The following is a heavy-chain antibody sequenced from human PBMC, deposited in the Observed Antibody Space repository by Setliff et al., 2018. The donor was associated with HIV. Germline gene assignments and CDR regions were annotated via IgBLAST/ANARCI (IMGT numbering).Heavy chain of an antibody. J-gene: IGHJ4*02. CDR3: ARGVRDNSGWSSYYFDY. CDR2: IYYSGST. CDR1: GGSISSGDYY. V-gene: IGHV4-30-4*08. D-gene: IGHD6-19*01. Sequence: SETLSLTCTVSGGSISSGDYYWSWIRQPPGKGLEWIGYIYYSGSTYYNPSLESRVTTSVDTSKKQFSLRLTSVTAADTAVYYCARGVRDNSGWSSYYFDYWGQGALVTVSS.